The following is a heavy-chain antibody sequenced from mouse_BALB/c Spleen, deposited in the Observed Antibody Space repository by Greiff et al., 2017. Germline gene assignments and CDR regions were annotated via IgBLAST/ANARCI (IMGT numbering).Heavy chain of an antibody. J-gene: IGHJ3*01. Sequence: VKLMESGAELVKPGASVKLSCKASGYTFTEYIIHWVKQRSGQGLEWIGWFYPGSGSIKYNEKFKDKATLTADKSSSTVYMELSRLTSEDSAVYFCARHGGPSGNYVWFAYWGQGTLVTVSA. V-gene: IGHV1-62-2*01. CDR3: ARHGGPSGNYVWFAY. CDR2: FYPGSGSI. D-gene: IGHD2-1*01. CDR1: GYTFTEYI.